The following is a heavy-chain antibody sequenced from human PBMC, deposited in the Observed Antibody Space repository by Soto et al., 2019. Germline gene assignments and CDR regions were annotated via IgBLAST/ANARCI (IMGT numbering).Heavy chain of an antibody. CDR1: GYTFTSYG. V-gene: IGHV1-18*01. J-gene: IGHJ6*01. D-gene: IGHD6-13*01. CDR2: ISAYNGNT. CDR3: ARDNLQYSSSWYPPMLDYYYYGMGV. Sequence: GASVKVSCKASGYTFTSYGISWVRQAPGQGLEWMGWISAYNGNTNYAQKLQGRVTMTTDTSTSTAYMELRSLRSDDTAVYYCARDNLQYSSSWYPPMLDYYYYGMGVWRQGTTVTV.